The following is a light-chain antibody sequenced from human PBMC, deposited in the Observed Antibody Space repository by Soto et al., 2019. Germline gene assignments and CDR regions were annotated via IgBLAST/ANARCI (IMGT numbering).Light chain of an antibody. V-gene: IGKV3-15*01. CDR1: QSVSIY. CDR3: QQYHDWPRP. CDR2: DAS. J-gene: IGKJ1*01. Sequence: EMVMTQSPATLSVSPGDRATLLCRASQSVSIYVAWYQQKPGLAPRLLIYDASTRAAGIPARFSGSGSGTEFSLTISSLQSADFAVYYCQQYHDWPRPFGQGTKVVIK.